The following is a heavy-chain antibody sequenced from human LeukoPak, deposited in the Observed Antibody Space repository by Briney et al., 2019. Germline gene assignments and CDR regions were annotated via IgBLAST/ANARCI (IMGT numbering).Heavy chain of an antibody. D-gene: IGHD3-22*01. CDR2: IYSGGST. J-gene: IGHJ6*02. V-gene: IGHV3-53*01. CDR3: ASWYYGSSGYYYIFGGHKAYYYYGMDV. CDR1: GFTFSNYM. Sequence: AGGSLRLSCAASGFTFSNYMMHWVRQAPGKGLEWVSVIYSGGSTYYADSVKGRFTISRDNSKNTLYLQMNSLRAEDTAVYYCASWYYGSSGYYYIFGGHKAYYYYGMDVWGQGTTVTVSS.